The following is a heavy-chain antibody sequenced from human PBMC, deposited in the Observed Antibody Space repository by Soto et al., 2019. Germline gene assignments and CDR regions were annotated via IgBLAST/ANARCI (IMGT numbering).Heavy chain of an antibody. J-gene: IGHJ6*02. CDR2: ISYDGSNK. V-gene: IGHV3-30-3*01. D-gene: IGHD6-13*01. CDR3: ARDPSSSSWYPVYYYYYGMDV. Sequence: PGGSLRLSCAASGFTFSSYAMHWVRQAPGKGLEWVAVISYDGSNKYYADSVKGRFTISRDNSKNTLYLQMNSLRAEDTAVYYCARDPSSSSWYPVYYYYYGMDVWGLGTLVTVSS. CDR1: GFTFSSYA.